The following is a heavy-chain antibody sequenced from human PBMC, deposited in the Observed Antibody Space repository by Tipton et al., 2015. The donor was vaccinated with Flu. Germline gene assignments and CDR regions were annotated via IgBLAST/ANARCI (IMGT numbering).Heavy chain of an antibody. V-gene: IGHV4-38-2*02. J-gene: IGHJ5*01. D-gene: IGHD4-11*01. CDR1: GYSIRSSNYY. CDR2: IFHSGNT. CDR3: ARRDYSNYVSEPKNWFDS. Sequence: TLSLTCTVSGYSIRSSNYYWGWIRQPPGKGLEWIGNIFHSGNTYHNPSPKSRVTISVDTSKNHFSLKLSSVTAADTAVYYCARRDYSNYVSEPKNWFDSWGQGALVIVSS.